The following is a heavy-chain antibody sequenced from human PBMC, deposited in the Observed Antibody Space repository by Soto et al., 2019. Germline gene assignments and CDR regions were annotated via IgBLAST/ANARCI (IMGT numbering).Heavy chain of an antibody. D-gene: IGHD2-21*01. CDR1: GYTFTSYY. CDR3: ARDQIAGWFDP. CDR2: INPSGGST. V-gene: IGHV1-46*01. J-gene: IGHJ5*02. Sequence: QVQLVQSGAEVKKPGASVKVSCKASGYTFTSYYMPWVRQAPGQGLEWMGIINPSGGSTSYAQKFQGRGTMTRDTSTSTVYMELSSLRSEDTAVYYCARDQIAGWFDPWGQGTLVTVSS.